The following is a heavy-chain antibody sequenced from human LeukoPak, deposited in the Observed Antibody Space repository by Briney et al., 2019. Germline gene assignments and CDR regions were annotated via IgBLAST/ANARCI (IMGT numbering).Heavy chain of an antibody. CDR3: AKAGRYFDWLLKGGFDY. V-gene: IGHV3-9*01. J-gene: IGHJ4*02. D-gene: IGHD3-9*01. CDR2: ISWNSGSI. Sequence: PGGSLRLSCAASGFTFDDYAMHWVRQAPGKGLEWVSGISWNSGSIGYADSVKGRFTISRDSAKNSLYLQMNGLRAEDTALYYCAKAGRYFDWLLKGGFDYWGQGTLVTVSS. CDR1: GFTFDDYA.